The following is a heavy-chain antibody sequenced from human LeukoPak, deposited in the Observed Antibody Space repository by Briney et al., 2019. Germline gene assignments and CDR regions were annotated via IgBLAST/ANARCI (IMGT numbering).Heavy chain of an antibody. J-gene: IGHJ3*02. CDR3: ATDSSGYYDFAFDI. D-gene: IGHD3-22*01. CDR1: GFTFGDYT. V-gene: IGHV3-43*01. Sequence: PGGSLRLSCAAPGFTFGDYTMHWVRQAPGKGLEWVSLISWDGGSTYYADSVKGRFTISRDNSKNTLYLQMNSLRAEDTAVYYCATDSSGYYDFAFDIWGQGTMVTVSS. CDR2: ISWDGGST.